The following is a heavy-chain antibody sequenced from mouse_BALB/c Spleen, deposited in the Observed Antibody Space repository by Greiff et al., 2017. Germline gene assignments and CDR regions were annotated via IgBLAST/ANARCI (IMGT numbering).Heavy chain of an antibody. CDR3: ARVCYGRSYDCAMDY. CDR1: GFTFSSYA. D-gene: IGHD1-1*01. V-gene: IGHV5-6-5*01. Sequence: DVQLVESGGGLVKPGGSLKLSCAASGFTFSSYALSWVRQTPEKRLEWVASISSGGSTYYPDSVKCRFTITRDNARNILYLQMSSLRSEDTAMYYCARVCYGRSYDCAMDYWGQGTSVTVSS. CDR2: ISSGGST. J-gene: IGHJ4*01.